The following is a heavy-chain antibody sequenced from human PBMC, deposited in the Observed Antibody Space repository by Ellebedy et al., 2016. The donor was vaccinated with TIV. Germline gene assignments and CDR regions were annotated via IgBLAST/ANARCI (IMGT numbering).Heavy chain of an antibody. V-gene: IGHV3-66*01. J-gene: IGHJ4*02. D-gene: IGHD3-3*02. Sequence: GESLKIPCEGSGFPVRSNYMSSVPQAPGKGLEWVSVIYSGGSTYYADSVKGRFTISRDNSKNTLYLQMNSLRAEDTAVYYCARDCCTWRHFGYWGQGTLVTVSS. CDR1: GFPVRSNY. CDR3: ARDCCTWRHFGY. CDR2: IYSGGST.